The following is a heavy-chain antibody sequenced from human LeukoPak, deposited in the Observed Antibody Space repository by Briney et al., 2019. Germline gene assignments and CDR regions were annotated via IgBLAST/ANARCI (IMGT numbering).Heavy chain of an antibody. CDR3: ARIPSSSWYSFGYFDY. Sequence: SETLSLTCAVYGGSFRGYYWSWIRQPPGKGLEWIGEINHSGSTNYNPSLKSRVTMSVDTSKNQFSLKLSSVTAADTAVYYCARIPSSSWYSFGYFDYWGQGTLVTVSS. V-gene: IGHV4-34*01. CDR2: INHSGST. CDR1: GGSFRGYY. J-gene: IGHJ4*02. D-gene: IGHD6-13*01.